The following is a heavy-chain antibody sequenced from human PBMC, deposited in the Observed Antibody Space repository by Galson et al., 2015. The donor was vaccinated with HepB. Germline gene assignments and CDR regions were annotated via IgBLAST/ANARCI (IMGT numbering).Heavy chain of an antibody. CDR2: IVVGGGNT. J-gene: IGHJ6*02. V-gene: IGHV1-58*02. CDR3: AADSPFRVGSGTEPGFYYYGMDV. CDR1: GFTFTSSA. D-gene: IGHD6-19*01. Sequence: SVKVSCKASGFTFTSSAMQWVRQARGQRLEWIGWIVVGGGNTNYAQKFQERVTITRDMSTSTAYMELSSLRSEDTAVYYCAADSPFRVGSGTEPGFYYYGMDVWGQGTTVTVSS.